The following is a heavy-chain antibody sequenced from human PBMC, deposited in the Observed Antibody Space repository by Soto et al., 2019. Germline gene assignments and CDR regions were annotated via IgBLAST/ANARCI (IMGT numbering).Heavy chain of an antibody. V-gene: IGHV4-30-4*01. J-gene: IGHJ4*02. CDR3: ARRFCRDESVHRCYGYFDY. D-gene: IGHD2-2*01. CDR1: RGSISSGDYY. CDR2: IYYSGIT. Sequence: QVQLQESGPGLVKPSQTLSLTCTVSRGSISSGDYYWSWIRQSPGKGLEWIGYIYYSGITLYNPSLESRLTISVDTSKNQFSLRLSSLTAADTAVYYCARRFCRDESVHRCYGYFDYWGQGTLVTVSS.